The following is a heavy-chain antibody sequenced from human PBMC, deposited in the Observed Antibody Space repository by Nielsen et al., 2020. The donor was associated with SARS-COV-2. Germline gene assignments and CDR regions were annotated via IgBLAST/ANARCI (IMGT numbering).Heavy chain of an antibody. V-gene: IGHV4-39*07. CDR2: IYYSGST. CDR1: GGSISSSSYY. Sequence: GSLRLSCTVSGGSISSSSYYWGWIRQPPGKGLEWIGSIYYSGSTYYNPSLKSRATISLDTSKNQFSLKLISVTAADTAVYYCARGYTNYAGWPDYWGQGTLVTVSS. J-gene: IGHJ4*02. D-gene: IGHD4-11*01. CDR3: ARGYTNYAGWPDY.